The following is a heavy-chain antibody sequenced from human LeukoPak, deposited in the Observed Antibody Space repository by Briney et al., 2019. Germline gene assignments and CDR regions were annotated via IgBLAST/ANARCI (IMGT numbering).Heavy chain of an antibody. J-gene: IGHJ6*02. V-gene: IGHV4-4*07. D-gene: IGHD3-22*01. CDR1: GGSISSYY. Sequence: SETLSLTCTVSGGSISSYYWSWIRQPAGKGLEWIGRIYTSGSTNYNPSLKSRVTMSVDTSKNQFSLKLSSVTAADTAVYYCARGRHYDSSGYDLHYYYYYGMDVWGQGTTVTVSS. CDR2: IYTSGST. CDR3: ARGRHYDSSGYDLHYYYYYGMDV.